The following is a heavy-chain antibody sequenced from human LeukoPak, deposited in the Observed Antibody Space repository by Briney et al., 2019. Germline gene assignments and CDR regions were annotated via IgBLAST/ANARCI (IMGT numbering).Heavy chain of an antibody. CDR1: GFTFSSYA. D-gene: IGHD6-19*01. J-gene: IGHJ6*02. CDR2: IDQDGSEK. CDR3: ATEGAAVAPYGMDV. V-gene: IGHV3-7*04. Sequence: GGSLRLSCAASGFTFSSYAMSWVRQAPGKGLEWVANIDQDGSEKYYVDSVKGRFTISRDNAKNSLYLQMNSLRAEDTAVYYCATEGAAVAPYGMDVWGQGTTVTVSS.